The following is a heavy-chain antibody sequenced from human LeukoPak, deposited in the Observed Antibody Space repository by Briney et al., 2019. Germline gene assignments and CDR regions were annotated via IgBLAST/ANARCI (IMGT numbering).Heavy chain of an antibody. Sequence: GGSLRLSCAASGFTFSSDGMHWVRQAPGKGLEWVAVIWYDGSNKYYADSVKGRFTISRDNSKNTLYLQMNSLRAEDTAVYYCARDRFPYGDYDFDYWGQGTLVTVSS. J-gene: IGHJ4*02. V-gene: IGHV3-33*01. D-gene: IGHD4-17*01. CDR3: ARDRFPYGDYDFDY. CDR2: IWYDGSNK. CDR1: GFTFSSDG.